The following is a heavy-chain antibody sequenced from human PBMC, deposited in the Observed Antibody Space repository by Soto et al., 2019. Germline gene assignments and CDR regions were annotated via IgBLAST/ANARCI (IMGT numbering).Heavy chain of an antibody. Sequence: QVQLVESGGGVVQPGRSLRLSCAASGFTFSSYAMHWVRQAPGKGLEWVAVISYDGSNKYYADSVKGRFTISRDNSKNTLYLQMNSLRAEDTAVYYCAREGVFTVTTWVHLHYFDYWGQGTLVTVSS. V-gene: IGHV3-30-3*01. CDR2: ISYDGSNK. D-gene: IGHD4-17*01. CDR1: GFTFSSYA. J-gene: IGHJ4*02. CDR3: AREGVFTVTTWVHLHYFDY.